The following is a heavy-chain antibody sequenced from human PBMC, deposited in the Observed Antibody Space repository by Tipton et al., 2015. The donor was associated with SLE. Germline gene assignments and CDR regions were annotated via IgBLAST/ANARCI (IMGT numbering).Heavy chain of an antibody. V-gene: IGHV3-7*01. D-gene: IGHD4-17*01. Sequence: SLRLSCAASGFSATSYWMSWLRQAPGKGLEWVANIRQDGREKYYLDSVKGRFTISRDNAKNSLYLQMNSLKPEDTAVYYCARSYGDSYGWFDPWGQGTLVTVSS. CDR3: ARSYGDSYGWFDP. J-gene: IGHJ5*02. CDR2: IRQDGREK. CDR1: GFSATSYW.